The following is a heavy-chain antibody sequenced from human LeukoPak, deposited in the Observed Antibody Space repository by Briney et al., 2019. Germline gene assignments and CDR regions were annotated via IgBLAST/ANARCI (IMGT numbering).Heavy chain of an antibody. V-gene: IGHV1-69*13. CDR1: GGTFSSYV. Sequence: AASVKVSCKASGGTFSSYVISWVRQAPGQGLERVGGIIPIFATADYAQKFQGRVTITADESTSTAYMELRSLRSDDTAVYYCARGSRFGVVERDAFDIWGQGTMVTVSS. D-gene: IGHD3-3*01. J-gene: IGHJ3*02. CDR3: ARGSRFGVVERDAFDI. CDR2: IIPIFATA.